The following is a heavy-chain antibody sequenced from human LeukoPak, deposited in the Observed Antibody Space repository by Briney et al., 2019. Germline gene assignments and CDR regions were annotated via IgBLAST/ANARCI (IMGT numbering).Heavy chain of an antibody. Sequence: ASVKVSCKASGYTFTSYGISWVRQAPGQGLEWMGWISAYNGNTNYAQKLQGRVTMTTDTSTSTAYMELRSLRSDDTAVYYCARDPLYYDYVWGSYRHLPGDNWSDPWGQGTLVTVSS. D-gene: IGHD3-16*02. CDR3: ARDPLYYDYVWGSYRHLPGDNWSDP. CDR1: GYTFTSYG. J-gene: IGHJ5*02. CDR2: ISAYNGNT. V-gene: IGHV1-18*01.